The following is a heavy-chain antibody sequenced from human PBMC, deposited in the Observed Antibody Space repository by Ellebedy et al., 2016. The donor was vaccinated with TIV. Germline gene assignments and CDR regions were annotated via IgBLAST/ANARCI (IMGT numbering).Heavy chain of an antibody. CDR2: IYPGDSDT. Sequence: PGGSLRLSCEGSGYRFTSYWIGWVRQMPGKGLEWMGIIYPGDSDTRYSPLFQGQVTISADESLNTAYLQWSSLKASDTAIYYCARHWGYGDYTPPDYWGQGTLVTVSS. CDR1: GYRFTSYW. J-gene: IGHJ4*02. V-gene: IGHV5-51*01. CDR3: ARHWGYGDYTPPDY. D-gene: IGHD4-17*01.